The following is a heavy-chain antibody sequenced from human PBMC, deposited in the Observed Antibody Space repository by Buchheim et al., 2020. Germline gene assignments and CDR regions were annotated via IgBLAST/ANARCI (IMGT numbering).Heavy chain of an antibody. D-gene: IGHD6-13*01. J-gene: IGHJ4*02. CDR2: IIPILGIA. CDR1: GGTFSSYA. V-gene: IGHV1-69*04. CDR3: ARDLPQPGIAAAGPGY. Sequence: QVQLVQSGAEVKKPGSSVKVSCKASGGTFSSYAISWVRQAPGQGLEWMGRIIPILGIANYAQKFQGRATITADKSTSTAYMELSSLRSEDTAVYYCARDLPQPGIAAAGPGYWGQGTL.